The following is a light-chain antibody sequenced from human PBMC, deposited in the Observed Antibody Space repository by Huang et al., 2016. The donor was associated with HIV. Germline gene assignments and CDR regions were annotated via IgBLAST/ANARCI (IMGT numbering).Light chain of an antibody. CDR3: HQYGSSPDT. CDR1: QSVSSNN. J-gene: IGKJ2*01. CDR2: GAS. V-gene: IGKV3-20*01. Sequence: IVLTQSPGTLSLFPGERATLSCRASQSVSSNNLAWYQQKPGQAPRLLIYGASRRATDIPDTFSGSGSGTDFTLTISRLEPEDFTVYYCHQYGSSPDTFGQGTKLEIK.